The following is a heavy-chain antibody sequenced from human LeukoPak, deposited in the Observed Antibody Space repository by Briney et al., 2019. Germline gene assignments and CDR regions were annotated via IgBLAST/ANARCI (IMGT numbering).Heavy chain of an antibody. D-gene: IGHD2-15*01. Sequence: GGSLRPPCAASGFTFSDYYMTWIRQAPGKGLEWVSSISSSGTTIYYADSVKGRFTISRDNAKNSLYLQMNSLRAEDTAVYYCARVEDCSGGSCYSGHWGQGTLVTVSS. CDR1: GFTFSDYY. CDR2: ISSSGTTI. V-gene: IGHV3-11*04. J-gene: IGHJ4*02. CDR3: ARVEDCSGGSCYSGH.